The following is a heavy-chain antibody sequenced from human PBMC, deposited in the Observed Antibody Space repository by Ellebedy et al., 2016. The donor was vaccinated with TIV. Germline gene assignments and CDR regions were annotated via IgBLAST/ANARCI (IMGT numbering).Heavy chain of an antibody. Sequence: PGGSLRLSCATSGFTFSHYGMQWVRQAPGEGLEWVAVIAHDGSVIHYADSVKGRFTISSENSMNTLSLQMYSLRPEDTAVYYCAKERDPLASTSFDSWGQGNLVTVSS. CDR1: GFTFSHYG. D-gene: IGHD1-1*01. CDR3: AKERDPLASTSFDS. J-gene: IGHJ4*02. V-gene: IGHV3-30*18. CDR2: IAHDGSVI.